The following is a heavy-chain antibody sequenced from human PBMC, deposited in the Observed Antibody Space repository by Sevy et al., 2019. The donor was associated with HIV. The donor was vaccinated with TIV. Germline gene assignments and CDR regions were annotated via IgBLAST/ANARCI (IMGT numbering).Heavy chain of an antibody. V-gene: IGHV3-30*04. J-gene: IGHJ4*02. Sequence: GGSLRLSCAASGFIFSSNAMHWVRQAPGKGLEWVSVISYDGSNKEYADSVKGRFTISRYNAKNTLYLQMNSPRPEDTAVYYCARVPGAVIAAGPYHFDYWGQGTLVTVSS. D-gene: IGHD6-13*01. CDR2: ISYDGSNK. CDR3: ARVPGAVIAAGPYHFDY. CDR1: GFIFSSNA.